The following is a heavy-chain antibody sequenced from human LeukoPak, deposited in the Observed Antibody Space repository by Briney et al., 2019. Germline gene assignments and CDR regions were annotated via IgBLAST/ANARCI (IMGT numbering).Heavy chain of an antibody. CDR2: ISGGGGII. CDR1: GYSFSSHS. V-gene: IGHV3-48*01. D-gene: IGHD3-3*01. J-gene: IGHJ6*04. CDR3: ARVEKGFWSGFKMDV. Sequence: GGSLRLSCTGSGYSFSSHSMTWVRQAPGKGLEWISYISGGGGIIDHADSVKGRFTTSRANDNNSLYLQMSRLTGEDTAVYFCARVEKGFWSGFKMDVWGMGTTVTVSS.